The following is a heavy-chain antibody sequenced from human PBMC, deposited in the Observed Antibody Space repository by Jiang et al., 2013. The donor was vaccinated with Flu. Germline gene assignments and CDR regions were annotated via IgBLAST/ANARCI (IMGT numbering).Heavy chain of an antibody. V-gene: IGHV3-74*01. Sequence: SRINSDGSSTSYADSVKGRFTISRDNAKNTLYLQMNSLRAEDTAVYYCAKDVTIFGASAGYFDLWGRGTLVTVSS. CDR3: AKDVTIFGASAGYFDL. J-gene: IGHJ2*01. CDR2: INSDGSST. D-gene: IGHD3-3*01.